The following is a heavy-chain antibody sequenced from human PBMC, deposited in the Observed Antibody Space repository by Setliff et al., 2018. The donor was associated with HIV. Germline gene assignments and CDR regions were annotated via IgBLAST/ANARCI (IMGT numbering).Heavy chain of an antibody. Sequence: SETLSLTCTVSGGSITSSTYYWGWIRQPPGKGLEWIGTVHYTGNTYHNPSLKSRVTIAVEVSKNQISLKLTAVTAADSAVYYCAREGDGIDFWGQGTLVTVSS. CDR3: AREGDGIDF. CDR2: VHYTGNT. D-gene: IGHD2-21*02. V-gene: IGHV4-39*02. J-gene: IGHJ4*02. CDR1: GGSITSSTYY.